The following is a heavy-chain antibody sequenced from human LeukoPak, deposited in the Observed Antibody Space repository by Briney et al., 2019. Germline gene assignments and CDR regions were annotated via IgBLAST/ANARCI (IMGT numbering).Heavy chain of an antibody. CDR2: ISGGGNT. CDR3: SGHGSSSY. D-gene: IGHD6-13*01. CDR1: GFTVYNNG. Sequence: GGSLRLSCAASGFTVYNNGLSWFRQAPGKGLEWVSDISGGGNTYYAESVKGRFTISRDNSKNTLYLQMNSLRAEDTALYYASGHGSSSYWGQGTLVAVSS. V-gene: IGHV3-23*01. J-gene: IGHJ4*02.